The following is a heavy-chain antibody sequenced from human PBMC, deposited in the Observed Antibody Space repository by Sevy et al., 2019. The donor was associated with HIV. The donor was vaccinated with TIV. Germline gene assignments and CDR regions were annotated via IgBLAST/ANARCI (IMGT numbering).Heavy chain of an antibody. D-gene: IGHD3-10*01. Sequence: GGSLRLSCAASGFTFDDYTMHWVRQVPGKGLEWVSLISWDGKKTDYADSVEGRFTVSRDNRKNSLYQQMNSLRSEDTALYSCAKDIPGYSGFDHWGQGALVTVSS. CDR1: GFTFDDYT. CDR2: ISWDGKKT. CDR3: AKDIPGYSGFDH. V-gene: IGHV3-43*01. J-gene: IGHJ4*02.